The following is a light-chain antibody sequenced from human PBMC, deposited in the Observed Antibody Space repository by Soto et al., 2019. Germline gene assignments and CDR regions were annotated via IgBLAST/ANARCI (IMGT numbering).Light chain of an antibody. V-gene: IGKV1-5*03. Sequence: DIQMTQSPSTLSASVGDRVTITCRASQSVSDWLAWYQHKPGKTPKLLIYKASTLESGVPSRFSGFGSGTEFTLAISSLQHEDFATYYCQQYDSYSRPTFGGGTKVEIK. CDR1: QSVSDW. CDR3: QQYDSYSRPT. J-gene: IGKJ4*01. CDR2: KAS.